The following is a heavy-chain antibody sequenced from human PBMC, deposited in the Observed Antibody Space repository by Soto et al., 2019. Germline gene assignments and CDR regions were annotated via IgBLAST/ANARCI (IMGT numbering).Heavy chain of an antibody. J-gene: IGHJ3*01. CDR3: SRGTRVGVLRLRR. V-gene: IGHV4-4*07. CDR1: GGSISSYY. CDR2: IYTSGST. D-gene: IGHD3-10*01. Sequence: SETLSLTCTVSGGSISSYYWSWIRQPAGKGLERTGRIYTSGSTNYNPSLKSRVTMSVDTSKNQFSLKLSPVTAADTAVYYCSRGTRVGVLRLRRWGRGTIVTDSS.